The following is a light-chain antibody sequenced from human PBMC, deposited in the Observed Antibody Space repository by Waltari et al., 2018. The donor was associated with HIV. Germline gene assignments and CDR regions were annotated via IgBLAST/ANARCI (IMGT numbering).Light chain of an antibody. CDR3: QSADNSGTYV. CDR2: RDL. CDR1: TLSTQY. J-gene: IGLJ1*01. Sequence: SYDLTQPPSVSASPGQTAGITCSGATLSTQYSYWYQQKSGQAPVLVIFRDLERPSGIPERFSGSRSGATVTLTISGVQAEDEADYYCQSADNSGTYVFATGTQVTVL. V-gene: IGLV3-25*03.